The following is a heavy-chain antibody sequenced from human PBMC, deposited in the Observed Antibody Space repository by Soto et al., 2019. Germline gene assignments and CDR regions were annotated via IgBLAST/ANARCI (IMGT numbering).Heavy chain of an antibody. V-gene: IGHV4-4*07. J-gene: IGHJ6*02. Sequence: SETLSLTCTVSGGSMSSYFWSWIRQPAGKGLEWIGRIYSSGSTDYNPSLKSRVTTSIDTSKNQFSLNLSSVTAADTAVYFCARVKTVDYYGMGVWGQGTTGTVSS. CDR3: ARVKTVDYYGMGV. CDR2: IYSSGST. CDR1: GGSMSSYF.